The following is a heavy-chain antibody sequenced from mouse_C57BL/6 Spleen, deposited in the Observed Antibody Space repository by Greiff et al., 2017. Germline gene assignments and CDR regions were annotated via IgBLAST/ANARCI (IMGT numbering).Heavy chain of an antibody. Sequence: QVQLQQPGAELVMPGASVKLSCKASGYTFTSYWMHWVKQRPGQGLEWIGEIDPSDSYTNYNQKFKGKSTLTVDKSSSTAYMQLSSLTSEDSAVYYCARTLLRFPYWYIDVWGTGTTVTVSS. CDR1: GYTFTSYW. CDR3: ARTLLRFPYWYIDV. D-gene: IGHD1-1*01. CDR2: IDPSDSYT. V-gene: IGHV1-69*01. J-gene: IGHJ1*03.